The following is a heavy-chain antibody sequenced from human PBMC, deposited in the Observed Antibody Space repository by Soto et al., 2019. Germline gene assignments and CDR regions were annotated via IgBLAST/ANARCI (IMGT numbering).Heavy chain of an antibody. V-gene: IGHV4-30-2*01. D-gene: IGHD4-17*01. J-gene: IGHJ6*02. CDR1: GGSISSGGYS. CDR2: IYHIGYT. Sequence: QLQLQESGSGLVKPSQTLSLTCAVSGGSISSGGYSWSWIRQPPGKGLEWIGYIYHIGYTYYNTALKSRVTISVDRSNNQFSLKLSSVTAADTAVYYCARAINGDYGYGMDVWGQGTKVTVSS. CDR3: ARAINGDYGYGMDV.